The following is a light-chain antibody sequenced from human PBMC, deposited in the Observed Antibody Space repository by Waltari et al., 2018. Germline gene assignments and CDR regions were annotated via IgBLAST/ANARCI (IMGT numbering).Light chain of an antibody. V-gene: IGKV3-15*01. CDR3: QQYNNWPFA. CDR1: QRISSN. Sequence: EIVMTQSPATLSWSPGDRATLSCRASQRISSNLAWYQQKPGQAPRLLIYAASTRATGIPASVSGSGSGTEFTLTISSLQPEDFAIYYCQQYNNWPFAFGQGTKLEVK. CDR2: AAS. J-gene: IGKJ2*01.